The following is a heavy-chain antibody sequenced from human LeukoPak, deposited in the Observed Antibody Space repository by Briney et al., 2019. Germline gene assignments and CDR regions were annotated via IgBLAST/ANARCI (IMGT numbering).Heavy chain of an antibody. CDR1: GFTLSTHS. J-gene: IGHJ4*02. V-gene: IGHV3-21*01. CDR2: ITDTSHI. D-gene: IGHD6-25*01. Sequence: GGSLRLSCAASGFTLSTHSMNWVRQAPGKGLEWVSSITDTSHIYDAYSVKGRFTISRDNTKNSLYLQMNSLRAEDTAVYYCARLMPSGQYLDYWGQGTLVTVSS. CDR3: ARLMPSGQYLDY.